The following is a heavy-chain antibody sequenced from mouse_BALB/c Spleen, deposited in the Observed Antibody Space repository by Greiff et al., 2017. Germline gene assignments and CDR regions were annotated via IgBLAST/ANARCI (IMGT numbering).Heavy chain of an antibody. Sequence: VQLQQSGAELVRPGTSVKISCKASGYTFTNYWLGWVKQRPGHGLEWIGDIYPGGGYTNYNEKLKVKATLTAATSSSTAYMQLSSLTSEDSAVYICARGYGSRDFDYWGQGTTLTVSS. CDR2: IYPGGGYT. CDR1: GYTFTNYW. CDR3: ARGYGSRDFDY. J-gene: IGHJ2*01. V-gene: IGHV1-63*02. D-gene: IGHD1-1*01.